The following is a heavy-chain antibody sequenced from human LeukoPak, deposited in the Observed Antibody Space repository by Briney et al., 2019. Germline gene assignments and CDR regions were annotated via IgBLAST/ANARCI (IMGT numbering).Heavy chain of an antibody. V-gene: IGHV3-9*03. J-gene: IGHJ3*02. D-gene: IGHD6-19*01. CDR2: ISWNSGSI. CDR3: AKGYSSGHSDAFDI. CDR1: GFTFDDYA. Sequence: GRSLRLSCAASGFTFDDYAMHWVRPAPGKGLEWVSGISWNSGSIGYADSVKGRFTISRDNAKNSLYLQMNSLRAEDMALYYCAKGYSSGHSDAFDIWGQGTMVTVSS.